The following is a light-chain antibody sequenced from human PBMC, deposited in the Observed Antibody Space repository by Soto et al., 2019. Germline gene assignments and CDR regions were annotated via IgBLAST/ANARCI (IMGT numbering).Light chain of an antibody. CDR3: QQYASSPWT. J-gene: IGKJ1*01. V-gene: IGKV3-20*01. CDR1: RSVSSS. CDR2: GAS. Sequence: EIVMTQSPATLSVSPVDRATRSFRASRSVSSSLAWYQQKPGQAPRLLIYGASRRATGIPDRFSGSESGPDFTLTISRLEPEDFAVYYCQQYASSPWTFGQGTKVDIK.